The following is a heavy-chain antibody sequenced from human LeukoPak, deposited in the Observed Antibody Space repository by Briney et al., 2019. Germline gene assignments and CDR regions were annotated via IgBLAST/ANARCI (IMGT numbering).Heavy chain of an antibody. CDR2: IYYSGST. J-gene: IGHJ5*02. V-gene: IGHV4-39*01. CDR1: GGSISSSSYY. CDR3: ARSYDFWSGKTTFDP. D-gene: IGHD3-3*01. Sequence: PSETLSLTCTVSGGSISSSSYYWGWIRQPPGKGLEWIGSIYYSGSTYYNPSLKSRVTISVDTSKNQFSLKLSSVTAAGTAVYYCARSYDFWSGKTTFDPWGQGTLVTVSS.